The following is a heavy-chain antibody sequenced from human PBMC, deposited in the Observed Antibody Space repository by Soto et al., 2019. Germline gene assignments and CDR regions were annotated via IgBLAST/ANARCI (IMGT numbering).Heavy chain of an antibody. V-gene: IGHV4-39*01. CDR2: IYYRGVT. D-gene: IGHD3-9*01. CDR3: ARYFDYLYHFDY. Sequence: SETLSLTCTGSGRSISSTSYYWGWIPQPPGKGLEWIGNIYYRGVTYYNPSLKSRVAISVDTSKNQFSLKLSSVTAADTAVYYCARYFDYLYHFDYWGQGTVVTVSS. CDR1: GRSISSTSYY. J-gene: IGHJ4*02.